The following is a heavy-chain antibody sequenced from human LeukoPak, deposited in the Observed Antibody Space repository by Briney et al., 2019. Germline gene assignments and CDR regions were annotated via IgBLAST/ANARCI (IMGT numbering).Heavy chain of an antibody. J-gene: IGHJ4*02. V-gene: IGHV4-38-2*01. D-gene: IGHD3-3*01. CDR2: IYHSGSS. CDR1: GYSITKGYY. Sequence: SETLSLTCVVSGYSITKGYYWGWIRQPPGKGLEWIGSIYHSGSSFYNPSLNSRGTVSRDTSKNPFSLRVSSVTAADTAVSYSAGTIFAVLTGPFASWGQGMLVTVSS. CDR3: AGTIFAVLTGPFAS.